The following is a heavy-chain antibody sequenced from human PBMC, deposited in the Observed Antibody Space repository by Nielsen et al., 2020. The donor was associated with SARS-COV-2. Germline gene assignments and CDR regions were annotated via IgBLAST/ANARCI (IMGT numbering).Heavy chain of an antibody. D-gene: IGHD5-24*01. V-gene: IGHV3-7*01. Sequence: GGSLRLSCAASGFTFSSYWMSWVRQAPGKGLEWVANIKQDGSEKYYADSVKGRLTISRDNSKNTLYLQMNSLRAEDTAVYYCARDPLIAMATINRRADYYFDYWGQGTLVTVSS. CDR1: GFTFSSYW. CDR3: ARDPLIAMATINRRADYYFDY. CDR2: IKQDGSEK. J-gene: IGHJ4*02.